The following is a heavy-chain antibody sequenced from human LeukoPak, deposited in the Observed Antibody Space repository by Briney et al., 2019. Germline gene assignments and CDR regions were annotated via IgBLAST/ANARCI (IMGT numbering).Heavy chain of an antibody. CDR2: IIPIFGTA. CDR3: ARAVPAAIRGNWFDP. CDR1: GGTFSSYA. J-gene: IGHJ5*02. D-gene: IGHD2-2*02. Sequence: SVKVSCKASGGTFSSYAISWVRQAPGQGREWMGGIIPIFGTANYAQKFQGRVTITADESTSTAYMELSSLRSEDTAVYYCARAVPAAIRGNWFDPWGQGTLVTVSS. V-gene: IGHV1-69*01.